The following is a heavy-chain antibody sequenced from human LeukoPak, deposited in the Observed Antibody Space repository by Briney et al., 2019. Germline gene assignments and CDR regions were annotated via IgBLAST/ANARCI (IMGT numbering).Heavy chain of an antibody. D-gene: IGHD2-2*01. V-gene: IGHV4-59*01. CDR2: IYYSGST. Sequence: SETLSLTCTVSGASISSYYWSWIRQPPGKGLEWIGYIYYSGSTNYNPSLKSRVTISVDTSKNQFSLKLSSVTAADTAVYYCARTEYRVGWLDPWGQGTLVTVSS. J-gene: IGHJ5*02. CDR3: ARTEYRVGWLDP. CDR1: GASISSYY.